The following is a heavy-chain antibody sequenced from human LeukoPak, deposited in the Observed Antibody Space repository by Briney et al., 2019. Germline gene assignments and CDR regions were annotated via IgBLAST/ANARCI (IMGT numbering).Heavy chain of an antibody. CDR1: GGSFSGYY. CDR3: ARGRLLSSP. CDR2: INHSGST. J-gene: IGHJ4*02. Sequence: PSETPSLTCAVYGGSFSGYYWSWIRQPPGKGLEWIGEINHSGSTNYNPSLKSRVTISVDTSKNQFSLKLSSVTAADTAVYYCARGRLLSSPWGQRTLVTVSS. D-gene: IGHD1-26*01. V-gene: IGHV4-34*01.